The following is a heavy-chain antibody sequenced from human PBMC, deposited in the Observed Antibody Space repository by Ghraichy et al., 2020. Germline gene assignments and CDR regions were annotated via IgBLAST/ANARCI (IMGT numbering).Heavy chain of an antibody. V-gene: IGHV3-7*01. CDR2: IKQDGSEK. J-gene: IGHJ6*02. Sequence: GGSLRLSCAASGFTFSSYWMSWVRQAPGEGLEWLANIKQDGSEKYYVDSVKGRFTISRDNAKNSLYLQMNSLRAEDTAVYYCARTDHYYYAIDVWGQGTTVTVSS. CDR3: ARTDHYYYAIDV. CDR1: GFTFSSYW.